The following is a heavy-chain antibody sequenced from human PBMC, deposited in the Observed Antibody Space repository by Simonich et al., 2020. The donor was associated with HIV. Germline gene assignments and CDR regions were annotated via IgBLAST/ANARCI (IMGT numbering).Heavy chain of an antibody. D-gene: IGHD3-3*01. V-gene: IGHV3-23*01. Sequence: EVQLLESGGGLVQPGGSLRLSCAASGFTFSSYAMSWVRQAPGKGWEGVSGISGRGGSTYYADSVKGRFTISRDNSKNTLYLQMNSLRAEDTAVYYCAKDRYYNFWSGYYDYWGQGTLVTVSS. CDR2: ISGRGGST. J-gene: IGHJ4*02. CDR3: AKDRYYNFWSGYYDY. CDR1: GFTFSSYA.